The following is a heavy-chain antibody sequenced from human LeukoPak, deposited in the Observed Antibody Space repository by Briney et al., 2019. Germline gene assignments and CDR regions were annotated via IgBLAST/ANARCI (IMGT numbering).Heavy chain of an antibody. D-gene: IGHD3-10*01. V-gene: IGHV1-18*01. CDR3: ARADVTMVRGVIITNFDY. CDR1: GYTFTSYG. Sequence: ASVKVSCKASGYTFTSYGISWVRQAPGQGLEWMGWISAYNGNTNYAQKLQGRVTMTTDTSTSTAYMELRSLRSEDTAVYYCARADVTMVRGVIITNFDYWGQGTLVTVSS. J-gene: IGHJ4*02. CDR2: ISAYNGNT.